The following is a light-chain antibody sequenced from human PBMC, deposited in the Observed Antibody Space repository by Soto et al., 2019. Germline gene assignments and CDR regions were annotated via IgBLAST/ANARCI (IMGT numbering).Light chain of an antibody. CDR1: QSISSW. V-gene: IGKV1-5*03. J-gene: IGKJ1*01. CDR3: QQYNSLWT. CDR2: KAS. Sequence: DIQMTQSPSTLSASVGDRVTITCRASQSISSWLAWYQQKPGKAPKLLIYKASSLDTGVPSRFSGSGSGTEFTLTISSLQPDDFATYYCQQYNSLWTFGQGTKVDIK.